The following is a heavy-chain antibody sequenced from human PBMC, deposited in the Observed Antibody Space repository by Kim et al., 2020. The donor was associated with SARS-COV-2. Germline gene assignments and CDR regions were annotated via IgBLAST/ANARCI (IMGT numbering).Heavy chain of an antibody. CDR1: GFTFDDYA. V-gene: IGHV3-9*01. CDR3: AKDMYLVGATLGTH. CDR2: ISWNSGSI. Sequence: GGSLRLSCAASGFTFDDYAMHWVRQAPGKGLEWVSGISWNSGSIGYADSVKGRFTISRDNAKNSLYLQMNSLRAEDTALYYCAKDMYLVGATLGTHWGQG. D-gene: IGHD1-26*01. J-gene: IGHJ1*01.